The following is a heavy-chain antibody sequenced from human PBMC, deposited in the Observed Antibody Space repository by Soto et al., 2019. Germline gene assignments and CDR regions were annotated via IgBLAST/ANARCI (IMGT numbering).Heavy chain of an antibody. CDR1: GGSISSGDYY. V-gene: IGHV4-30-4*01. D-gene: IGHD2-8*01. J-gene: IGHJ5*02. CDR2: IYYSGST. CDR3: ARGRLYCTNGVCPYNWCYP. Sequence: PSETLSLTCTVSGGSISSGDYYWSWIRQPPGKGLQWIGYIYYSGSTYYNPSLKSRVTISVDTSKNQFSLKLSSVTAADTAVYYGARGRLYCTNGVCPYNWCYPLGRGTLVTVSS.